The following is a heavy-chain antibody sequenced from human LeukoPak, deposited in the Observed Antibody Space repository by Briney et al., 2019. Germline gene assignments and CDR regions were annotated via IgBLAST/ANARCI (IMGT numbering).Heavy chain of an antibody. CDR2: ISGSVGST. J-gene: IGHJ4*02. V-gene: IGHV3-23*01. D-gene: IGHD5-12*01. Sequence: GGSLRLSCAASGFTFSSYSMSWVRQAPGKGLEWVSAISGSVGSTYYADSVKGRFTISRDNSKNTLYLQMNSLRAEETAVYYCARAGRWLRDYWGQGTLVTVSS. CDR3: ARAGRWLRDY. CDR1: GFTFSSYS.